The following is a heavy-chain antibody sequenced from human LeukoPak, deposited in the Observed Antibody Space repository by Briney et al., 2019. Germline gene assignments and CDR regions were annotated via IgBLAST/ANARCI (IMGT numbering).Heavy chain of an antibody. CDR1: GGSISSSSYY. CDR2: INHSGST. D-gene: IGHD1-7*01. V-gene: IGHV4-39*07. Sequence: KPSETLSLTCTVSGGSISSSSYYWGWIRQPPGKGLEWIGEINHSGSTNYNPSLKSRVTISVDTSKNQFSLKLSSVTAADTAVYYCASASKSSRTRYFDYWGQGTLVTVSS. J-gene: IGHJ4*02. CDR3: ASASKSSRTRYFDY.